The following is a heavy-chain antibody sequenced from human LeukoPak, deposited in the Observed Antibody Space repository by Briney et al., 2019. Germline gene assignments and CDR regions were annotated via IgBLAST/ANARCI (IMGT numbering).Heavy chain of an antibody. CDR2: IYTSGST. CDR1: GGSISSGSYY. J-gene: IGHJ3*02. D-gene: IGHD1-26*01. CDR3: ARYIVSYPHDAFDI. Sequence: SQTLSLTCTVSGGSISSGSYYWSWIRQPAGKGLEWIGSIYTSGSTNYNPSLKSRVTISVDTSKNQFSLKLSSVTAADTAVYYCARYIVSYPHDAFDIWGQGTMVTVSS. V-gene: IGHV4-61*02.